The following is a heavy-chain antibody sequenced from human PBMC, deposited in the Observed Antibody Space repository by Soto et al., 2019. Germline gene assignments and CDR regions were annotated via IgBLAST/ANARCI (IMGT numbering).Heavy chain of an antibody. J-gene: IGHJ6*02. CDR1: GFTFSNAW. V-gene: IGHV3-15*07. D-gene: IGHD4-17*01. CDR2: IKSKTDGGTT. Sequence: PGGSLRLSCAASGFTFSNAWMNWVRQAPGKGLEWVGRIKSKTDGGTTDYAAPVKGRFTISRDDSKNTLYLQMNSLKTEDTAVYYCTPVTTVTTYYYYGMAVWGQGTTVTVSS. CDR3: TPVTTVTTYYYYGMAV.